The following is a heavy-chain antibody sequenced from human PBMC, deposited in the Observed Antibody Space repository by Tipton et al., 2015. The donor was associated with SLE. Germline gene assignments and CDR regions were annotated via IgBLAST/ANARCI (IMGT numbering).Heavy chain of an antibody. CDR1: GGSISSSSYF. V-gene: IGHV4-39*01. D-gene: IGHD3-10*01. CDR3: ARQLWFGEFHFDN. CDR2: IYYSGST. J-gene: IGHJ4*02. Sequence: TLSLTCTVSGGSISSSSYFWGWLRQPPGKGLEWIGSIYYSGSTYYHPSLKSRVTMSVDTSKNQFSLKLSSVTAADTATYYCARQLWFGEFHFDNWGQGTLVTVSS.